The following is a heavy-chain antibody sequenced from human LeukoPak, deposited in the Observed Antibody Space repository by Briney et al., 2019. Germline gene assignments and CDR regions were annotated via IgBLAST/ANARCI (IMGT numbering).Heavy chain of an antibody. D-gene: IGHD1-1*01. J-gene: IGHJ6*03. CDR1: GGSISSHY. CDR2: IYYSGST. Sequence: SETLSLICTVSGGSISSHYWSWIRQPPGKGLEWIGYIYYSGSTNYNPSLKSRVTISVDTSKNQFSLKLSSVTAADTAVYYCARSFGTAYYYYYMDVWGKGTTVTVSS. CDR3: ARSFGTAYYYYYMDV. V-gene: IGHV4-59*11.